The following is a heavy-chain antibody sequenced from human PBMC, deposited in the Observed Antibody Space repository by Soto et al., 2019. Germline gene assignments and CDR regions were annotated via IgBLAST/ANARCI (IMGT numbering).Heavy chain of an antibody. J-gene: IGHJ4*02. CDR1: GGTFSSYA. V-gene: IGHV1-69*01. CDR3: AVLPDSSGYQTNNFDY. CDR2: IIPIFGTA. D-gene: IGHD3-22*01. Sequence: QVQLVQSGAEVKKPGSSVKVSCKASGGTFSSYAISWVRQAPGQGLEWMGGIIPIFGTAKYAQKFQGRVTITADESTSTAYMELSSLRSEDTAVYYCAVLPDSSGYQTNNFDYWGQGTLVTVSS.